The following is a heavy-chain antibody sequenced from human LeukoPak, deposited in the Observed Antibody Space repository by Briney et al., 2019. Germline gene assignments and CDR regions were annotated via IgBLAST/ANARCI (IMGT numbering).Heavy chain of an antibody. Sequence: PSETLSLTCTVSGGSVSSGSYYWSWIRVPPGQGLEWIGYIYYSGSTNYNPSLKSRVTISVDTSKNQFSLKLSSVTAADTAVYYCARAYYYDSSGSGGFDPWGQGTLVTVSS. CDR1: GGSVSSGSYY. V-gene: IGHV4-61*01. J-gene: IGHJ5*02. CDR3: ARAYYYDSSGSGGFDP. D-gene: IGHD3-22*01. CDR2: IYYSGST.